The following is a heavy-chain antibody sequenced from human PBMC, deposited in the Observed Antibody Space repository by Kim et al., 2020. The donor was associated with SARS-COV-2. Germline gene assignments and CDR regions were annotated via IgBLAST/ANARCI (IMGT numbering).Heavy chain of an antibody. Sequence: SETLSLTCTVSGGSISSGGYYWSWIRQHPGKGLEWIGYIYYSGSTYYNPSLKSRVTISVDTSKNQYSLKLSSVTAADTAVYYCAREGIVVVPGVNAFDIWGQGTMVTVSS. J-gene: IGHJ3*02. V-gene: IGHV4-31*03. D-gene: IGHD2-2*01. CDR2: IYYSGST. CDR3: AREGIVVVPGVNAFDI. CDR1: GGSISSGGYY.